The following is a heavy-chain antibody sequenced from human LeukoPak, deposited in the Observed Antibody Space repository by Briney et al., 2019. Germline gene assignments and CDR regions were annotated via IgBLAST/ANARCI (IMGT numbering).Heavy chain of an antibody. V-gene: IGHV1-69*13. CDR1: GGTLISYA. Sequence: SVKVSCKASGGTLISYAISWVRQAPGQGLEWMGGIIPIFGTANYAQKFQGRVTITADESTSTAYMELSSLRSEDTAVYYCARGWFGEFDPWGQGTLVTVSS. D-gene: IGHD3-10*01. CDR3: ARGWFGEFDP. CDR2: IIPIFGTA. J-gene: IGHJ5*02.